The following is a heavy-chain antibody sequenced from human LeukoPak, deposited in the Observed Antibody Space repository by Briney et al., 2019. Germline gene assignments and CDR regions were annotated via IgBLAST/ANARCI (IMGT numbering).Heavy chain of an antibody. CDR3: AKDVPASAYY. J-gene: IGHJ4*02. V-gene: IGHV3-30*02. CDR1: GFAFSSYG. CDR2: LWYDASEK. Sequence: GGSLRLSCVASGFAFSSYGMHWVRQAPGKGLEWVAVLWYDASEKYYADSVKGRFTISRDNSKNTLYLQMNSLRAEDTAVYYCAKDVPASAYYWGQGTLVTVSS. D-gene: IGHD2-2*01.